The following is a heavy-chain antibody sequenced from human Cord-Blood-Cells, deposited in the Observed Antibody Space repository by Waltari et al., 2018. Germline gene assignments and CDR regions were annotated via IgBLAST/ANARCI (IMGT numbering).Heavy chain of an antibody. CDR3: ARGYWGSDY. CDR1: GYTFTSYD. D-gene: IGHD7-27*01. CDR2: MKPNRGNT. J-gene: IGHJ4*02. Sequence: QVQLVQSGAEVKKPGDSVKVSCKASGYTFTSYDINWVRQATGKGLEWMGGMKPNRGNTSYAQKFQGRVTMTRNTSIRTVYMGLSSLRSEDSAVYYCARGYWGSDYWGQGTLVTVSS. V-gene: IGHV1-8*01.